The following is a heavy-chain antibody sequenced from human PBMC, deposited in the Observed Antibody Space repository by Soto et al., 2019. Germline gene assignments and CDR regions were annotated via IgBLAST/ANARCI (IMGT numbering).Heavy chain of an antibody. Sequence: EVQLLEAGGNLIQPGGSLRLSCAASGFTFSSYAMSWVRQAPGQGLEWLSAISGPGATIYYADSVKGRFTISKDTSNNTLYLQMNSLTDDNKAVYYCAKMLTLVRGVTALRDFDFWGQANLVTVSS. D-gene: IGHD3-10*01. CDR2: ISGPGATI. J-gene: IGHJ4*02. CDR1: GFTFSSYA. CDR3: AKMLTLVRGVTALRDFDF. V-gene: IGHV3-23*01.